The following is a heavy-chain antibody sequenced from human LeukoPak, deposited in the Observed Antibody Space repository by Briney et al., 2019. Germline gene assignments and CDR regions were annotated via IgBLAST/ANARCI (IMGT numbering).Heavy chain of an antibody. Sequence: GGSLRLSCAASGFTFSNYLMHWVRQTPGKGLVWISRISTDGSFTNYADSVKGRFTISRDNAKNSLYLQMNSLRAEDTALYYCAREDCTTTSCYLFDYWGQGTLVTVSS. CDR2: ISTDGSFT. CDR3: AREDCTTTSCYLFDY. D-gene: IGHD2-2*01. V-gene: IGHV3-74*01. J-gene: IGHJ4*02. CDR1: GFTFSNYL.